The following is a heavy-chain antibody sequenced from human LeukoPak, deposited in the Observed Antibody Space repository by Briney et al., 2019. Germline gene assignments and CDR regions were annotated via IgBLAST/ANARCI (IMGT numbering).Heavy chain of an antibody. Sequence: GGSLRLSCGASGFTFSSSYMNWVRQIPGKGLEWVANINQDGSQIYHVDSVKGRFTISRDNDKNSLYLQMNSLRAEDTAVYYCAKGLYMGGQGTLVTVSS. V-gene: IGHV3-7*04. CDR2: INQDGSQI. CDR3: AKGLYM. CDR1: GFTFSSSY. D-gene: IGHD2-2*02. J-gene: IGHJ4*02.